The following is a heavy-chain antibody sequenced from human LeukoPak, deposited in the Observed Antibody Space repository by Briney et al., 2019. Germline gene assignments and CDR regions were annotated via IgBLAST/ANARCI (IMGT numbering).Heavy chain of an antibody. Sequence: SETLSLTCAVYGGSFSGYYWSWTRQPPGKGLEWIGEINHSGSTNYNPSLKSRVTISVDTSKNQFSLKLSSVTAADTAVYYCARGYRQGDYSNYYSPFDYWGQGTLVTVSS. V-gene: IGHV4-34*01. CDR2: INHSGST. D-gene: IGHD4-4*01. CDR1: GGSFSGYY. CDR3: ARGYRQGDYSNYYSPFDY. J-gene: IGHJ4*02.